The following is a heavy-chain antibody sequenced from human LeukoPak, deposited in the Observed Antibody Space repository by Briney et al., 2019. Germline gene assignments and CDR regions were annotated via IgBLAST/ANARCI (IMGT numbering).Heavy chain of an antibody. V-gene: IGHV3-30*02. CDR2: IRYDGSNK. CDR1: GLTFSSYC. J-gene: IGHJ4*02. CDR3: ARDYPGWYGTYYFEY. Sequence: GGSLRLSCAVSGLTFSSYCVQWVRRAPGKGLGWVAFIRYDGSNKYYADSVKGRVTISRDNSQHTLYLQMNSLRAEDTAVYYCARDYPGWYGTYYFEYWGQGTLVTVSS. D-gene: IGHD6-19*01.